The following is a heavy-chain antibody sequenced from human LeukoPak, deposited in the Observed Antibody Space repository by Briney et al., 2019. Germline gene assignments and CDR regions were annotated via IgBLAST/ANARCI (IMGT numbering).Heavy chain of an antibody. CDR3: ARDGGGWTYFDY. J-gene: IGHJ4*02. CDR1: GFTFSSFW. Sequence: GGSLRLSCAASGFTFSSFWMAWVRQAPGNGLEWVANIKQDGSEKYYVDSVKGRFTISRDNAKTSVSLQMNSLRADDTAVYYCARDGGGWTYFDYWGQGSPVTVSS. CDR2: IKQDGSEK. V-gene: IGHV3-7*04. D-gene: IGHD6-19*01.